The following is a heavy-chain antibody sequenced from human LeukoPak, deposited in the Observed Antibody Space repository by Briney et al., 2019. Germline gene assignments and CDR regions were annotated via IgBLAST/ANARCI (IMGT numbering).Heavy chain of an antibody. J-gene: IGHJ3*02. CDR2: IIPIFGTA. Sequence: SVKVSCKASGGTFSSYAISWVRQAPGQGLEWMGGIIPIFGTANYAQKFQGRVTITTDESTSTAYMELSSLRSEDTAVYYCAKGGSPTYAFDIWGQGTMVTVSS. CDR1: GGTFSSYA. V-gene: IGHV1-69*05. D-gene: IGHD6-25*01. CDR3: AKGGSPTYAFDI.